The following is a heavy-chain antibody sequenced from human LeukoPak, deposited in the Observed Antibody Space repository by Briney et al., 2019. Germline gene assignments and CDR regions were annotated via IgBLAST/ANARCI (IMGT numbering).Heavy chain of an antibody. CDR3: AKDLTVTTIRSGPLNGYCYYGMDV. Sequence: PGGSLRLPCAASGFTFSSYAMSWVRQAPGKGLEWVSAISGSGGSTYYADSVKGRFTISRDNSKNTLYLQMNSLRAEDTAVYYCAKDLTVTTIRSGPLNGYCYYGMDVWGQGTTVTVSS. V-gene: IGHV3-23*01. J-gene: IGHJ6*02. CDR2: ISGSGGST. CDR1: GFTFSSYA. D-gene: IGHD4-17*01.